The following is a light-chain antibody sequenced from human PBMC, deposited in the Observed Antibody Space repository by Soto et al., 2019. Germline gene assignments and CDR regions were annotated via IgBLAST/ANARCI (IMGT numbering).Light chain of an antibody. Sequence: EIVMTQSPLTLPVTPGEPASISCRSSQSLLYNNTYNYLDWYVQKPGQSPQLLIYFGSNRAPGVPDRFSGSGSGTDFTLTISRLEPEDFAVYYCQQYGSSPPWTFGQGTKVDIK. J-gene: IGKJ1*01. CDR2: FGS. CDR1: QSLLYNNTYNY. CDR3: QQYGSSPPWT. V-gene: IGKV2-28*01.